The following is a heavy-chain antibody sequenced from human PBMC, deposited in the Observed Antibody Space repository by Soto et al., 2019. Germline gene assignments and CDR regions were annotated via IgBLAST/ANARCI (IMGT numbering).Heavy chain of an antibody. CDR1: GGSISSYY. Sequence: KASETLSLTCTVSGGSISSYYWSWIRQPPGKGLEWIGYIYYSGSTNYNPSLKSRVTISVDTSKNQFSLKLSSVTAADTAVYYCARVGPGNIVVVTAGAFDIWGQGTMVTVSS. CDR2: IYYSGST. D-gene: IGHD2-21*02. V-gene: IGHV4-59*01. J-gene: IGHJ3*02. CDR3: ARVGPGNIVVVTAGAFDI.